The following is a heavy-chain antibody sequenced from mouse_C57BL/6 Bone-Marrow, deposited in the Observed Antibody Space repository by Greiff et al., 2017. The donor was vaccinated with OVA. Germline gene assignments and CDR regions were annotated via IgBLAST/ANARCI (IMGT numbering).Heavy chain of an antibody. J-gene: IGHJ4*01. CDR2: IYPSDSET. CDR3: ASPDGYYAMDY. V-gene: IGHV1-61*01. Sequence: VQLQQPGAELVRPGSSVKLSCKASCYTFTSFWMDWVKQRPGQGLEWIGNIYPSDSETHYNQKFKDKATLTVDKSSSTAYMQLSSLTSDDSAVYYCASPDGYYAMDYWGQGTSVTVSS. CDR1: CYTFTSFW. D-gene: IGHD2-3*01.